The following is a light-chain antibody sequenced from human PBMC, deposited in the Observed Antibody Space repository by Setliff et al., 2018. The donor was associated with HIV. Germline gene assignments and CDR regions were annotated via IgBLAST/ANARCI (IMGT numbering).Light chain of an antibody. Sequence: QSALTQPASVSGSPGQSITISCTATSSDVGDFDSVAWYQQHPGRAPKLMIYEVNNRPSGVSNRFSGSKSGNTASLTISGLQADDEADYYCSSYVSGDTWIFGGGTKVTVL. V-gene: IGLV2-14*01. CDR2: EVN. CDR1: SSDVGDFDS. CDR3: SSYVSGDTWI. J-gene: IGLJ3*02.